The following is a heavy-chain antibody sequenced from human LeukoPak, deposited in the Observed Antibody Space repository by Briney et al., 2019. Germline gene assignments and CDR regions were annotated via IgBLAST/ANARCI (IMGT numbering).Heavy chain of an antibody. D-gene: IGHD5-12*01. CDR3: ARDGMGSGYDFDY. V-gene: IGHV3-21*01. CDR1: GFTYSSYA. J-gene: IGHJ4*02. Sequence: GGSLRLSCAASGFTYSSYAMSWVRQAPGKGLEWVSSISSSSSSTYHADSVKGRFTISRDNAKNSLYLQLNSLRVEDTAVYYCARDGMGSGYDFDYWGQGALVTVSS. CDR2: ISSSSSST.